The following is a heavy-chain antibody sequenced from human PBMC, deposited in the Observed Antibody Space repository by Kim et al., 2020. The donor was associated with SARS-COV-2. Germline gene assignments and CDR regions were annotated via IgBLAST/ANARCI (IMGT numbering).Heavy chain of an antibody. CDR3: ARPQGVVVVARYAFDI. Sequence: GGSLRLSCAASGFTFSSYAMHWVRQAPGKGLEWVAVISYDGSNKYYADSVKGRFTISRDNSKNTLYLQMNSLRAEDTAVYYCARPQGVVVVARYAFDIWGQGTMVTVSS. CDR1: GFTFSSYA. J-gene: IGHJ3*02. D-gene: IGHD2-15*01. V-gene: IGHV3-30-3*01. CDR2: ISYDGSNK.